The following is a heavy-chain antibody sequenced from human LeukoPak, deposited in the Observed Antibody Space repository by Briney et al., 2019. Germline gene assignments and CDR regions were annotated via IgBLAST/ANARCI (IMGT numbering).Heavy chain of an antibody. D-gene: IGHD3-10*02. Sequence: GGSLRLSCAASGFTFSSYSMNWVRQAPGKGLEWVSSISSSSSYIYYADSVKGRFTISRDNAKNSLYLQVNSLRAEDTAVYYCAELGITMIGGVWGKGTTVTISS. CDR3: AELGITMIGGV. CDR2: ISSSSSYI. CDR1: GFTFSSYS. V-gene: IGHV3-21*01. J-gene: IGHJ6*04.